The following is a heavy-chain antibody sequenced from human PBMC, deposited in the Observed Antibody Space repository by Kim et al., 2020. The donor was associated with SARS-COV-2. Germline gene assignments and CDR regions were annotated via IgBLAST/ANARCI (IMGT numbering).Heavy chain of an antibody. J-gene: IGHJ5*02. CDR2: ISSSSSYI. V-gene: IGHV3-21*01. CDR3: ASPVESATNGGFDR. CDR1: GFTFSSYS. Sequence: GGSLRLSCAASGFTFSSYSMNWVRQAPGKGLEWVASISSSSSYIYYPDSVKGRFTISRDNANNSLYLQMNSLRADDTAVYYCASPVESATNGGFDRWGQGTLVTVSS. D-gene: IGHD6-25*01.